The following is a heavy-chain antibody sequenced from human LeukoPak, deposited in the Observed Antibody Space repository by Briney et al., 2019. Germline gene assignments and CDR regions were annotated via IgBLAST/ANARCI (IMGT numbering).Heavy chain of an antibody. J-gene: IGHJ4*02. D-gene: IGHD3-22*01. V-gene: IGHV3-23*01. CDR1: GFTFSNYA. CDR3: AKETYYDSSGAPLFDY. Sequence: GGSLRLSCAASGFTFSNYAMSWVRQAPGKGLEWVSAISGSGGSTYYPDSVKGRFTISRDNSKNTLYLQMSSLRAEDTAVYYCAKETYYDSSGAPLFDYWGQGTLVTVSS. CDR2: ISGSGGST.